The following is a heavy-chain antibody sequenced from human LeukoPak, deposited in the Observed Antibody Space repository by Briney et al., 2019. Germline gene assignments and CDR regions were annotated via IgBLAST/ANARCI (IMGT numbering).Heavy chain of an antibody. D-gene: IGHD1-1*01. V-gene: IGHV4-4*02. Sequence: SGTLSLTCDVSGASISRGSWWSWVRQPPGKGLEWIGEFSHSGITNFNPSLKSRVTISVDKSRNQFSLNWISVTAADTAVYFCARNGGHNQEHWGQGTLVTVSS. CDR2: FSHSGIT. CDR1: GASISRGSW. J-gene: IGHJ4*02. CDR3: ARNGGHNQEH.